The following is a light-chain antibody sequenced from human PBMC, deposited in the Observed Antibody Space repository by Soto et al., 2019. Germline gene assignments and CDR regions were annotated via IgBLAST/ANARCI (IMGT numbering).Light chain of an antibody. Sequence: DVQMTQSPSSLSASVGDRVSITCRAGQSVNNWLAWYQQKPGKAPKSLIYGTSILQNGVPSRFSGSGSGTHFTLTIDSLQPEDFATYYCQQYNNFPPTFGGGTKVEIK. CDR1: QSVNNW. V-gene: IGKV1D-16*01. CDR3: QQYNNFPPT. CDR2: GTS. J-gene: IGKJ4*01.